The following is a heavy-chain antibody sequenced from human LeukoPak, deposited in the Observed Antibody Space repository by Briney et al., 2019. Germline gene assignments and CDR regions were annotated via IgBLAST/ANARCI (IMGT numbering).Heavy chain of an antibody. V-gene: IGHV4-4*09. J-gene: IGHJ6*03. CDR2: IYTTGST. CDR1: GGSISEYY. CDR3: ARLYCVSDNCHRHLYYMDV. D-gene: IGHD2-21*02. Sequence: PSETLSLTCTVAGGSISEYYWGWIRQPPGKGLEWIGYIYTTGSTTYNPSVESRVTISVDTSASLFSLRLASVTAADTALYYCARLYCVSDNCHRHLYYMDVWGKGTTVTVSS.